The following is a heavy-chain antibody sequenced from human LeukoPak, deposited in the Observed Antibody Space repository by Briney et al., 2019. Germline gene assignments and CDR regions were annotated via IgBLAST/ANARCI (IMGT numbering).Heavy chain of an antibody. D-gene: IGHD3-10*01. Sequence: ASVKVSCTASGYTFTGYYMHWVRQAPGQGLEWMGRINPNSGGTNYAQKFQGRVTMTRDTSISTAYMELSRLRSDDAAVYYCARERYYYGSGSYLTFDYWGQGTLVTVSS. J-gene: IGHJ4*02. CDR2: INPNSGGT. CDR1: GYTFTGYY. V-gene: IGHV1-2*06. CDR3: ARERYYYGSGSYLTFDY.